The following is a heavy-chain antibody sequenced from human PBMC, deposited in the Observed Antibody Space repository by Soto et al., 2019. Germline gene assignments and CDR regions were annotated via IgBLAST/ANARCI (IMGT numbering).Heavy chain of an antibody. CDR3: ARMTVPGAYFDY. CDR2: INPSGGST. D-gene: IGHD4-17*01. J-gene: IGHJ4*02. CDR1: GYNWSRYY. V-gene: IGHV1-46*01. Sequence: ASVKLACKASGYNWSRYYTHWVRQAHGQGLEWMGIINPSGGSTSYAQKFQGRVTMTRDKSTSTVYMELSSLRSEDTAVYYCARMTVPGAYFDYWGQGTLVTVSS.